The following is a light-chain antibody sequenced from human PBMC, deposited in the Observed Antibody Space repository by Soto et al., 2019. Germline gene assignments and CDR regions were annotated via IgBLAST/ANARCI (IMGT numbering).Light chain of an antibody. Sequence: IVLTQSPGTLSLSPGERATLSCRASQSVSRGSLAWYQQKPGQSPRLLISGASTRAADFPARFSGSGSGTEFILTISCLQSEDFATYYCQQYYSYPWTFGQGTKVDIK. CDR3: QQYYSYPWT. V-gene: IGKV3-15*01. CDR2: GAS. CDR1: QSVSRGS. J-gene: IGKJ1*01.